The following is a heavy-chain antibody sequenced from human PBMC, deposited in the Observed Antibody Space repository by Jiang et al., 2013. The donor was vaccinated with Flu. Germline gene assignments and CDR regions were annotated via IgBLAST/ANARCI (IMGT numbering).Heavy chain of an antibody. CDR2: ISAYNGNT. Sequence: SVKVSCKASGYTFTSYGISWVRQAPGQGLEWMGWISAYNGNTNYAQKLQGRVTMTTGTSTSTAYMELRSLRSDDTAVYYCARDRYDFWSGYYDYYYYGMDVWGKGTTVTVSS. CDR1: GYTFTSYG. CDR3: ARDRYDFWSGYYDYYYYGMDV. J-gene: IGHJ6*04. V-gene: IGHV1-18*01. D-gene: IGHD3-3*01.